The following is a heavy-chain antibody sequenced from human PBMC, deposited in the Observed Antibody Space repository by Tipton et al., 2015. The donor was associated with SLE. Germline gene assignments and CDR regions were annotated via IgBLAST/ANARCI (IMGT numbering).Heavy chain of an antibody. D-gene: IGHD6-13*01. CDR1: GGSISSYY. CDR3: ARAGSSSWSGGRVWYFDY. J-gene: IGHJ4*02. Sequence: TLSLTCTVFGGSISSYYWSWIRQPAGKGLEWIGQIHSSGSTSYNPSLKSRVSISVDMSKNQFSLKLTSVTAADTAVYYCARAGSSSWSGGRVWYFDYWGQGTLVTVSS. CDR2: IHSSGST. V-gene: IGHV4-4*07.